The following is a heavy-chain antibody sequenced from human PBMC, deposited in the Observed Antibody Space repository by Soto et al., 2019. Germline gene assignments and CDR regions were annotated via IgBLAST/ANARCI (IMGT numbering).Heavy chain of an antibody. V-gene: IGHV4-31*03. Sequence: SETLSLTCTVSGGSISSGGYYWSWIRQHPGKGLEWIGYIYYSGSTYYNPSLKSRVTISVDTSKNQFSLKLSSVTAADTAVYYCATSDIPLDAFDIWGQGTMVTVSS. J-gene: IGHJ3*02. CDR2: IYYSGST. CDR3: ATSDIPLDAFDI. CDR1: GGSISSGGYY. D-gene: IGHD2-15*01.